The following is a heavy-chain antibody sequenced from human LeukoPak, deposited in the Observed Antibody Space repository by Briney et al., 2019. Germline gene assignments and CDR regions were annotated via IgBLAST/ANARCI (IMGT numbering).Heavy chain of an antibody. CDR1: GYSISSGYY. CDR3: AYGSGSYGY. V-gene: IGHV4-38-2*02. CDR2: IYHSGST. J-gene: IGHJ4*02. Sequence: SETLSLTCTVSGYSISSGYYWGWIRQPPGKGLEWIGSIYHSGSTYYNPSLKSRVTISVDTSKNQFSLKLSSVTAADTAVYYCAYGSGSYGYWGQGTLVTVSS. D-gene: IGHD3-10*01.